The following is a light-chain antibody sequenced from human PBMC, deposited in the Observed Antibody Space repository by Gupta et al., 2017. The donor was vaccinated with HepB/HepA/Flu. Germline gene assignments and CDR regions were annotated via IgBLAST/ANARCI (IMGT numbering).Light chain of an antibody. J-gene: IGLJ3*02. Sequence: QTVVTQEPSFSVSPGGTVTLTCGLTSGSVSPGFYPSWYQQTPGQPPRTLIYNTKTRPSGVPDRFSGSILGNKAALTITEAQADDESDYYCVLGRPGGISVFGGGTRLTVL. CDR2: NTK. CDR3: VLGRPGGISV. V-gene: IGLV8-61*01. CDR1: SGSVSPGFY.